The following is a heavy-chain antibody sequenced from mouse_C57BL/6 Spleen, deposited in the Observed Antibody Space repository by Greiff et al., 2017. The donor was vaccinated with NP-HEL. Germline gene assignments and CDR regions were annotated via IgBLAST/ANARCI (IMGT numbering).Heavy chain of an antibody. CDR1: GFNIKAYY. CDR2: FDPEDGET. J-gene: IGHJ2*01. Sequence: EVQLQQSGAELVKPGASVKLSCTASGFNIKAYYMHWVKQRTEQGLEWIGRFDPEDGETKYAPKFQGKATLTADTSSNTAYLQLSSLTSEDTAVYYCAGFTTVVASGENYFDYWGQGTTLTVSS. V-gene: IGHV14-2*01. CDR3: AGFTTVVASGENYFDY. D-gene: IGHD1-1*01.